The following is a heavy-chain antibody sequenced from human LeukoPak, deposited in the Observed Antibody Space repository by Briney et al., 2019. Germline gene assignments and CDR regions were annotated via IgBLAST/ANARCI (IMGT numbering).Heavy chain of an antibody. CDR3: ARDLRIVVVPAARYYYYYYMDV. J-gene: IGHJ6*03. Sequence: SETLSLTCTVSGGSISSSSYYWSWIRQPPGKGLEWIGYIYYSGSTNYNPSLKSRVTMSVDTSKNQFSLKLSSVTAADTAVYYCARDLRIVVVPAARYYYYYYMDVWGKGTTVTVSS. V-gene: IGHV4-61*01. CDR1: GGSISSSSYY. CDR2: IYYSGST. D-gene: IGHD2-2*01.